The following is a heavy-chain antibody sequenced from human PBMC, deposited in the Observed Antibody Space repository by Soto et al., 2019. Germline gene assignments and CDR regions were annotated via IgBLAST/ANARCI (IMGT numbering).Heavy chain of an antibody. CDR2: IYYSGST. J-gene: IGHJ4*02. D-gene: IGHD5-12*01. Sequence: WETLSLTCTFFSASISRHLWTWILQPPGQGLEWIGYIYYSGSTNYFPSLKSRVTISVDTSKSQFSLRLSSVIAVDTAVYFCARLDGYDHYLDYWGQGALVTVSS. CDR3: ARLDGYDHYLDY. CDR1: SASISRHL. V-gene: IGHV4-59*08.